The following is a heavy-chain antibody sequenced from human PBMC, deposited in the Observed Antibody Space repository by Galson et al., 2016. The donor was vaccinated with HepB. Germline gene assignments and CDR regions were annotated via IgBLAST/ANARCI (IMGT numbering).Heavy chain of an antibody. J-gene: IGHJ6*02. D-gene: IGHD5-18*01. CDR3: ASALGIHDYYGMDV. CDR2: ISRTTSTI. V-gene: IGHV3-48*02. CDR1: GFTFSIYS. Sequence: SLRLSCAASGFTFSIYSMNWVRQAPGKGLEWVSYISRTTSTIYYADSVKGRFTISRDNAKNSPYLQMNSLRDEDTAVYYCASALGIHDYYGMDVWGQGTTVTASS.